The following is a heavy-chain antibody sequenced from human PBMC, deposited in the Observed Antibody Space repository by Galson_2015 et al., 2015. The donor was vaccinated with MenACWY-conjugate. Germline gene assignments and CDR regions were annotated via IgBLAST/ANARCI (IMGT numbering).Heavy chain of an antibody. J-gene: IGHJ4*02. V-gene: IGHV3-21*04. CDR2: IDSSGSDI. Sequence: SLRLSRAASGFIFSSYSMNWVRQAPGKGLEWVSSIDSSGSDIYYGDSVKGRFTISRDNAKNSVFLQMNSLRAEDTAVYYCAKGVWGTFDYWGQGTLVTVSS. CDR1: GFIFSSYS. D-gene: IGHD3-16*01. CDR3: AKGVWGTFDY.